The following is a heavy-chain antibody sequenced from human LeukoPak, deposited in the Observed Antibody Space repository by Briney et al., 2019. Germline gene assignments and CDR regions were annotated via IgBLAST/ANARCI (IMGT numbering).Heavy chain of an antibody. CDR1: GFTFSTYW. CDR2: INSDGSGT. V-gene: IGHV3-74*01. Sequence: GGSLRLSCAASGFTFSTYWMHWVRQAPGKGLVWASQINSDGSGTSYTDSVKGRFTISRDNAKNTLYLQMNSLGAEDTAVYYCARDNYGFLDYWGQGTLVTVSS. CDR3: ARDNYGFLDY. J-gene: IGHJ4*02. D-gene: IGHD3-10*01.